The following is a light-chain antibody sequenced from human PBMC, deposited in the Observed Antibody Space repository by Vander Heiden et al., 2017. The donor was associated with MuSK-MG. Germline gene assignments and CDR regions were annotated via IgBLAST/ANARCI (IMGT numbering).Light chain of an antibody. V-gene: IGKV3-20*01. Sequence: IALTQSPGTLSLSPGERATLSCRTSQTITRSYLAWYQQKPGQAPRLLIYGTSTRAPGIPDRFSGSGSGTDFTLTISSLEPSDFAVYYCQQYGTSTGTFGQGTKVEIK. CDR2: GTS. J-gene: IGKJ1*01. CDR1: QTITRSY. CDR3: QQYGTSTGT.